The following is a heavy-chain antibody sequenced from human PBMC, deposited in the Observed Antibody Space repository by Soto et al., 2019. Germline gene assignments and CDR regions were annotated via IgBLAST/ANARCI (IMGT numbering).Heavy chain of an antibody. J-gene: IGHJ5*02. V-gene: IGHV4-59*01. CDR2: IHYSGST. D-gene: IGHD3-22*01. CDR1: DGSISGSY. Sequence: ALSLTCTVSDGSISGSYWSWIRQPPGKGLEWIGYIHYSGSTKYNPSLKSRVTISVDTSKNQLSLKVSSVTAADTAVYYCARGYYDSSGYSNVFDPWGQGTLVTVSS. CDR3: ARGYYDSSGYSNVFDP.